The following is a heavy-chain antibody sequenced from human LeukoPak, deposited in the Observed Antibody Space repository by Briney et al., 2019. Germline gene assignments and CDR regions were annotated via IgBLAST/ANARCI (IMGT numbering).Heavy chain of an antibody. V-gene: IGHV4-4*07. CDR2: IHSSGST. J-gene: IGHJ5*02. D-gene: IGHD2-21*02. CDR1: GGSISSYY. Sequence: SETLSLTCTVSGGSISSYYWNWIRQPAGKGLEWIGRIHSSGSTNYVPPLKSRVTMSVATSKNQFSLKLTSVTAADTAVYYCARGHFVVATGDVWFDPWGQGTLVTVSS. CDR3: ARGHFVVATGDVWFDP.